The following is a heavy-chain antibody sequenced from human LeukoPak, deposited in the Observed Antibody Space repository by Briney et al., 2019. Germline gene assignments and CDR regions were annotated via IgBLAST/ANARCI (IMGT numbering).Heavy chain of an antibody. CDR2: ISGSGGST. CDR3: AKDLIAYSYGYAGRSNFDY. Sequence: GGSLRLSCAASRFTLSDYYMSWVRQAPGKGLEWVSGISGSGGSTYYADSVKGHFTISRDNSKSTLYLQMNSLRAEDAAIYYCAKDLIAYSYGYAGRSNFDYWGQGTLVTVSS. J-gene: IGHJ4*02. V-gene: IGHV3-23*01. CDR1: RFTLSDYY. D-gene: IGHD5-18*01.